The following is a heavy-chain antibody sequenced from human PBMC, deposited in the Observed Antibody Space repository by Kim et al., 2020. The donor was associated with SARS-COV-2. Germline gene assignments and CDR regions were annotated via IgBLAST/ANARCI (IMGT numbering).Heavy chain of an antibody. Sequence: YSQKCQGRVTITRDTSARTAYMELSSLRSEDTAVYYCARAILSSGWSFDYWGQGTLVTVSS. V-gene: IGHV1-3*01. D-gene: IGHD6-19*01. J-gene: IGHJ4*02. CDR3: ARAILSSGWSFDY.